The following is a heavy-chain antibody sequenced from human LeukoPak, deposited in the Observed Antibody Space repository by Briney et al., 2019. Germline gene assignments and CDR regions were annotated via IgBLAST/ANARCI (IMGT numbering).Heavy chain of an antibody. CDR1: GFTFSSYS. D-gene: IGHD2-15*01. Sequence: GGSLRLSCAASGFTFSSYSMNWVRQAPGKGLEWVSSISSSSSYIYYADSVKGRFTISRDNAKNSLYLQMNSLRAEDTAVYYCAREAENVVVVATGQFDYWGQGTLVTVSS. J-gene: IGHJ4*02. CDR3: AREAENVVVVATGQFDY. V-gene: IGHV3-21*01. CDR2: ISSSSSYI.